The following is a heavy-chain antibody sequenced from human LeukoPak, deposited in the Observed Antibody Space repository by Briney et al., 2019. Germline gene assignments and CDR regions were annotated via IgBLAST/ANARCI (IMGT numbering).Heavy chain of an antibody. Sequence: TSETLSLTCFVSGASIINNNYYWAWLRQPPGKGLEWIGSVYHGGSISYNPSLKSRVTISVDTSKSHFTLKMNSVTASDTALYSCAGHKYYNFWGSFNWFDPWGQGTLVTVSS. J-gene: IGHJ5*02. CDR2: VYHGGSI. D-gene: IGHD3-3*01. CDR1: GASIINNNYY. V-gene: IGHV4-39*01. CDR3: AGHKYYNFWGSFNWFDP.